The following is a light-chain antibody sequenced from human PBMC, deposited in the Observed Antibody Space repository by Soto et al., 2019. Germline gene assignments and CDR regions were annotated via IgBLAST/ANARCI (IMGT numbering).Light chain of an antibody. Sequence: IVMTQSPATLSVSPGERATLSCRASQSVSSYLAWYQQKPGQAPRLLIYDASNRATGIPARFSGSGSGTDFTLTISSLEPEDFAVYYCQQRSNWPRTFGQGTRLEIK. CDR1: QSVSSY. CDR2: DAS. J-gene: IGKJ5*01. V-gene: IGKV3-11*01. CDR3: QQRSNWPRT.